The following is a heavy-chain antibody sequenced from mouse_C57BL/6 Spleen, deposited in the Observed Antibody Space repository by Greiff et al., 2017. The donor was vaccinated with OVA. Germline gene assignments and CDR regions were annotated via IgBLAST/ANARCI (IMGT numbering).Heavy chain of an antibody. D-gene: IGHD4-1*01. CDR2: IYPGDGDT. J-gene: IGHJ2*01. CDR3: ARRGWDVGDY. V-gene: IGHV1-80*01. CDR1: GYAFSSYW. Sequence: QVQLQQSGAELVKPGASVKISCKASGYAFSSYWMNWVKQRPGKGLEWIGQIYPGDGDTNYNGKFKDKATLTVDKSSSTAYMQLSSLTSEDSAVYYCARRGWDVGDYWGQGTTLTVSS.